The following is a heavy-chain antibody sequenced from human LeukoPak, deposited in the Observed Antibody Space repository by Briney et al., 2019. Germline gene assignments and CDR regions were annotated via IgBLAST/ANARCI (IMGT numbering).Heavy chain of an antibody. D-gene: IGHD2-15*01. CDR2: IKGDGSEK. CDR1: GFTFSSYA. V-gene: IGHV3-7*01. Sequence: GESLRLSCAASGFTFSSYAMSWVRQAPGKGLEWVANIKGDGSEKYYVDSVKGRFTISRDNAKNSLYLQMNSLRAEDTAVYYCARAGTSHLLYYFDYWGQGTLVTVSS. CDR3: ARAGTSHLLYYFDY. J-gene: IGHJ4*02.